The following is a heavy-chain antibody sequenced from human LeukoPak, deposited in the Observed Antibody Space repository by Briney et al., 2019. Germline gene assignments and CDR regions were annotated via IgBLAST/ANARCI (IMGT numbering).Heavy chain of an antibody. CDR1: GGSISSYY. CDR3: AREAGGQQLVYAFDI. CDR2: IYYSGST. J-gene: IGHJ3*02. Sequence: PSETLSLTCTVSGGSISSYYWSWIRQPPGKGLEWIGYIYYSGSTNYNPPLKSRVTISVDTSKNQFSLKLSSVTAADTAVYYCAREAGGQQLVYAFDIWGQGTMVTVSS. V-gene: IGHV4-59*01. D-gene: IGHD6-13*01.